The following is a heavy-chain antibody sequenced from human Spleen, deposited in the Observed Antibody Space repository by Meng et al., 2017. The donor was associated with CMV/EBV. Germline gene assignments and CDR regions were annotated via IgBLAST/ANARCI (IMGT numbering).Heavy chain of an antibody. J-gene: IGHJ4*02. D-gene: IGHD3-22*01. CDR1: FTFSSYG. Sequence: FTFSSYGMHWVRQAPGKGLEWVAVISYDGSNKYYADSVKGRFTISRDNSKNTLYLQMNSLRAEDTAVYYCAKELYDSSGYYYGGFFDYWGQGTLVTVSS. CDR3: AKELYDSSGYYYGGFFDY. V-gene: IGHV3-30*18. CDR2: ISYDGSNK.